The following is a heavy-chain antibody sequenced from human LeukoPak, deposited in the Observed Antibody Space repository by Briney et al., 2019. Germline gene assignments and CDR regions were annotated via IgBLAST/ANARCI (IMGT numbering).Heavy chain of an antibody. CDR3: ARDRGYGDYSVYYYYMDV. CDR2: ISYDGSNK. J-gene: IGHJ6*03. CDR1: GFTFSSYA. Sequence: PGRSLRLSCAASGFTFSSYAMHWVRQAPGKGLEWVAVISYDGSNKYYADSVKGRFTISRDNSKNTLYLQMNSLRAEDTAVYYCARDRGYGDYSVYYYYMDVWGKGTTVTVSS. V-gene: IGHV3-30*04. D-gene: IGHD4-17*01.